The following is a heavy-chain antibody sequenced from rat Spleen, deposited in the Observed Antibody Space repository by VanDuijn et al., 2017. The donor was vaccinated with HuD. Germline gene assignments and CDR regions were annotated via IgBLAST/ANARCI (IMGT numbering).Heavy chain of an antibody. CDR3: ARHGRGGTTYHYVMDV. D-gene: IGHD4-3*01. V-gene: IGHV5-29*01. Sequence: EVQLVESGGDLAQPGRSLKLSCAASGFTYSNYVMAWVSQAPTKGLEWVATINYDGRSTFYRDSVRDRFTISRDNGKNILYLQIDSLKSEDTATYYCARHGRGGTTYHYVMDVWGQGASVTVSS. CDR2: INYDGRST. J-gene: IGHJ4*01. CDR1: GFTYSNYV.